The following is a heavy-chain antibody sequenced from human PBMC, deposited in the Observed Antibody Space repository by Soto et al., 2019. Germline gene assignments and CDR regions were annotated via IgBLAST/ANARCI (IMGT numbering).Heavy chain of an antibody. CDR3: ARGEELLDAFDI. CDR2: IYYSGST. J-gene: IGHJ3*02. D-gene: IGHD1-26*01. CDR1: GGSISSYY. V-gene: IGHV4-59*01. Sequence: PSETLSLTCTVSGGSISSYYWSWIRQPPGKGLEWIGYIYYSGSTNYNPSLKSRVTISVDTSKNQFSLKLSSVTAADTAVYYCARGEELLDAFDIWGQGTMVTVSS.